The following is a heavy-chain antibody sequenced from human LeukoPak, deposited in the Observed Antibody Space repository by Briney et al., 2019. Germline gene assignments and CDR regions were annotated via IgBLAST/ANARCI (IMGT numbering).Heavy chain of an antibody. CDR2: ISSGSSYI. CDR3: ARGDASRGSYSLY. V-gene: IGHV3-21*01. D-gene: IGHD1-26*01. Sequence: GGSLRLSCSASGFTFSNSIMDWVRQAPGKGLEWVSSISSGSSYIYYADSVKGRFTISRDDASNSLFLQMSSLRAEDTAVYYCARGDASRGSYSLYWGQGTLVTVSS. CDR1: GFTFSNSI. J-gene: IGHJ4*02.